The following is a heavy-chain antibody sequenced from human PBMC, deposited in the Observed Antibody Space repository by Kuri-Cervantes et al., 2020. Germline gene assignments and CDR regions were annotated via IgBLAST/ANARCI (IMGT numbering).Heavy chain of an antibody. CDR1: GGSISSGDYY. CDR3: AVGFKAYYYYGMDV. CDR2: IYYSGST. V-gene: IGHV4-30-4*01. J-gene: IGHJ6*02. Sequence: LRLSCTVSGGSISSGDYYWSWIRQPPGKGLEWIGYIYYSGSTYYNPSLKSRVTISVDTSKNQFSLKLSSVTAADTAVYYCAVGFKAYYYYGMDVWGQGTTVTVSS. D-gene: IGHD2-2*01.